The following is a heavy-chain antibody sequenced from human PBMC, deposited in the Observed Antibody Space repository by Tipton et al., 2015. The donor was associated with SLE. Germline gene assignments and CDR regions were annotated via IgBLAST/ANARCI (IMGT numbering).Heavy chain of an antibody. CDR3: GCIPEEAGRTNPRYYDTVDV. D-gene: IGHD6-13*01. CDR2: INHSGST. CDR1: GGSFSDYY. J-gene: IGHJ6*02. V-gene: IGHV4-34*01. Sequence: TLSLTCAVYGGSFSDYYWTWIRQPPGKGLEWIGEINHSGSTNDNPSLRSRVIMSVDTSKNQFSLKLRSVTAADTAIYYCGCIPEEAGRTNPRYYDTVDVWGQGTTVTVSS.